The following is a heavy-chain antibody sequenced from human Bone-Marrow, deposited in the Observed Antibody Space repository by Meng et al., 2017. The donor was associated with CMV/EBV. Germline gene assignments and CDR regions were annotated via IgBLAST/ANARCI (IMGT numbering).Heavy chain of an antibody. CDR3: ARQWGIGAAGKVVDS. Sequence: SETLSLTCTVSGGSISSSSYYWGWLRQPPGKGLEWIGSIYYSGSTYYNPSLKSRVTISVDTSKNQFSLKLSSVTAADTAVYYCARQWGIGAAGKVVDSWGQGTLVTVSS. V-gene: IGHV4-39*01. CDR1: GGSISSSSYY. CDR2: IYYSGST. J-gene: IGHJ5*01. D-gene: IGHD6-13*01.